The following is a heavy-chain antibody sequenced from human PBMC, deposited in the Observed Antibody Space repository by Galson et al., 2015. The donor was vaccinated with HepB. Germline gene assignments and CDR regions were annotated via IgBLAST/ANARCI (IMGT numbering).Heavy chain of an antibody. Sequence: PALVKPTQTLTLTCTFSGFSLSTSGMRVNWIRQPPGKALEWLARIDLDDDTFYNPSLKTRLAISKDTSQNQVVLTMTNMDPVDTATYYCARDTSGFYYLEYWGQGTLVTVSS. CDR2: IDLDDDT. D-gene: IGHD3-22*01. CDR3: ARDTSGFYYLEY. V-gene: IGHV2-70*04. J-gene: IGHJ4*02. CDR1: GFSLSTSGMR.